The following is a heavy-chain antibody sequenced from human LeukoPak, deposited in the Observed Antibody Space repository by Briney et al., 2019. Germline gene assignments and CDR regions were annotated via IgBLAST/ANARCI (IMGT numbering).Heavy chain of an antibody. CDR2: IYYSGST. D-gene: IGHD3-22*01. CDR1: GGSFSGYY. CDR3: ARLMAGYYYDSSGYPTH. V-gene: IGHV4-34*01. Sequence: SETLSLTCAVYGGSFSGYYWSWIRQPPGKGLEWIGSIYYSGSTYYNPSLKSRVTISVDTSKNQFSLKLSSVTAADTAVYYCARLMAGYYYDSSGYPTHWGQGTLVTVSS. J-gene: IGHJ4*02.